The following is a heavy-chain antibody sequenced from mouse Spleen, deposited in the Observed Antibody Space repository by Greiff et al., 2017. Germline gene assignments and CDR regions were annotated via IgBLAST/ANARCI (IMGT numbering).Heavy chain of an antibody. D-gene: IGHD4-1*01. CDR2: IDPSDSYT. CDR3: ARGTGTGY. Sequence: QVQLQQPGAELVKPGASVKLSCKASGYTFTSYWMHWVKQRPGQGLEWIGEIDPSDSYTNYNQKFKGKATLTVDKSSSTAYMQLSSLTSEDSAVYYCARGTGTGYWGQGTTLTVSS. J-gene: IGHJ2*01. CDR1: GYTFTSYW. V-gene: IGHV1-69*02.